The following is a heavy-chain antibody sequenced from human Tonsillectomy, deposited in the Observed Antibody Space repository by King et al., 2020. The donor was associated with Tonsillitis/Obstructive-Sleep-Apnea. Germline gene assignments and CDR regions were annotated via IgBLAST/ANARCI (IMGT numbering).Heavy chain of an antibody. V-gene: IGHV3-9*01. CDR3: AKERFPTSCNYDHGFDY. CDR1: GFTFDDYA. J-gene: IGHJ4*01. Sequence: VQLVESGGGLVQPGRSLRLSCAASGFTFDDYAMHWVRQAPGKGLEWVSGISWNGGVIAYADSVKGRFTISRDNAKNSLYLQMNSLRAEDTALYYCAKERFPTSCNYDHGFDYWGHGTLVTVSS. CDR2: ISWNGGVI. D-gene: IGHD1-7*01.